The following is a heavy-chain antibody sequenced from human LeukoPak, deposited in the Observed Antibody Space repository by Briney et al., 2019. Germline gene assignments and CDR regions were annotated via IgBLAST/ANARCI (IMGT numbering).Heavy chain of an antibody. D-gene: IGHD2-2*01. J-gene: IGHJ3*02. CDR2: IYDSGST. Sequence: SETLSLTCTVSGASISSTSCYWGWIRQPPGKGLEWIGYIYDSGSTFYNPSLKSRVTISVDTSKNQFSLKLSSVTAADTAVYYCATGVTKPDPIVVVPAAIRVAQAFDNWGQGTMVTVSS. V-gene: IGHV4-39*07. CDR3: ATGVTKPDPIVVVPAAIRVAQAFDN. CDR1: GASISSTSCY.